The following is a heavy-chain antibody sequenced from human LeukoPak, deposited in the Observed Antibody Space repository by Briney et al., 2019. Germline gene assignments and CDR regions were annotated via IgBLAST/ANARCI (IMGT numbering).Heavy chain of an antibody. Sequence: ASVKVSCKGSRYTFTDYYIHWARQAPGQGLEWMGWINPNTGGTNSEQKFQGRVTMTRDTSISTVYMELNRLTSDDTAVYFCARPYTNRCFASWGQGTLATVSS. J-gene: IGHJ5*01. CDR2: INPNTGGT. CDR1: RYTFTDYY. D-gene: IGHD4-11*01. V-gene: IGHV1-2*02. CDR3: ARPYTNRCFAS.